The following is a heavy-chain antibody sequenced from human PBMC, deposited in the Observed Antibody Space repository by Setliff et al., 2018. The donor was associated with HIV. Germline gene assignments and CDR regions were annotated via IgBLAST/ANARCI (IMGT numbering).Heavy chain of an antibody. J-gene: IGHJ4*02. Sequence: SVKVSCKASGGTFSSYAISWVRQAPGQGLEWMGGIIPVFRTANYAQKFQGRVTITADESTSTAYMELSSLRSEDTAVYYCARGLPDCSGGNCYPYRFDYWGQGTLVTVS. CDR2: IIPVFRTA. CDR1: GGTFSSYA. D-gene: IGHD2-15*01. CDR3: ARGLPDCSGGNCYPYRFDY. V-gene: IGHV1-69*13.